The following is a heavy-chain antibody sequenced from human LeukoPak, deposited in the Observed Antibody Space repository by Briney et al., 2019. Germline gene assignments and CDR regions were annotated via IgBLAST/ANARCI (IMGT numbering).Heavy chain of an antibody. CDR1: GFTFSNYW. J-gene: IGHJ3*02. CDR2: VKQDESEK. D-gene: IGHD3-22*01. CDR3: ARDRDYHDDRTDYYYDAFDI. V-gene: IGHV3-7*01. Sequence: GGSLRLSCAGSGFTFSNYWMTWVRQAPGKGLEWVANVKQDESEKHYVDSVKGRFTISGDNAKSSLYLRMDSLRVEDTAVYYCARDRDYHDDRTDYYYDAFDIWGQGTTVTVSS.